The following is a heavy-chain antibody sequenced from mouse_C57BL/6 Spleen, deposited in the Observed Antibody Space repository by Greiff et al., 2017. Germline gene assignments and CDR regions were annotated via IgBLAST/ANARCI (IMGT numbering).Heavy chain of an antibody. CDR1: GYAFTNYL. D-gene: IGHD1-1*01. CDR2: INPGSGGT. Sequence: QVQLQQSGAELVRPGTSVKVSCKASGYAFTNYLIEWVKQRPGQGLEWIGVINPGSGGTNSNEKFKGKATLTADKSSSTAYMQLSSLTSEDSAVYFCARRDYYGSSPNWYFDVWGTGTTVTVSS. CDR3: ARRDYYGSSPNWYFDV. V-gene: IGHV1-54*01. J-gene: IGHJ1*03.